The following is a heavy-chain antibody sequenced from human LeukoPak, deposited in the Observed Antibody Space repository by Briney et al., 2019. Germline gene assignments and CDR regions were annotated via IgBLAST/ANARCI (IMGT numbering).Heavy chain of an antibody. CDR1: GGTFSSYA. J-gene: IGHJ6*03. CDR2: IIPIFGTA. D-gene: IGHD3-10*01. CDR3: ARDTYSSGTYHYYYYMGV. V-gene: IGHV1-69*06. Sequence: SVKVSCKASGGTFSSYAISWVRQAPGQGLEWMGGIIPIFGTANYAQKFQGRVTITADKSTSTAYMELSSLRSEDTAVYYCARDTYSSGTYHYYYYMGVWGKGTTVTISS.